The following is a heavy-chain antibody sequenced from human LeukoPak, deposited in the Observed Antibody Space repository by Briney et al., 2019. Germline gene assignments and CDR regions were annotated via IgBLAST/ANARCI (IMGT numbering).Heavy chain of an antibody. J-gene: IGHJ4*02. CDR1: GYTFTSYY. D-gene: IGHD3-10*01. CDR2: INPNSDDR. V-gene: IGHV1-2*02. Sequence: GASVSVSRNASGYTFTSYYMYWGRQPHGQGLEWVGLINPNSDDRNYAQKFQGRVTMTRDTSISTAYMELSRLRSDDTAVYYCARVYDIFGSGSHSDFWGQGTLVTVSS. CDR3: ARVYDIFGSGSHSDF.